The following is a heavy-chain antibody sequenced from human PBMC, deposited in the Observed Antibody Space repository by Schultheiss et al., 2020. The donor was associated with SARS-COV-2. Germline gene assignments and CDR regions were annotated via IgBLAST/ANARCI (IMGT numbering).Heavy chain of an antibody. V-gene: IGHV4-39*01. D-gene: IGHD1-26*01. J-gene: IGHJ4*02. Sequence: SETLSLTCTVSGGSISSSSYYWGWIRQPPGKGLEWIGSIYYSGSTYYNPSLKSRVTISVDTSKNQFSLKLSSVTAADTAVYYCARSRIVGALYYFDYWGQGTLVTVSS. CDR2: IYYSGST. CDR1: GGSISSSSYY. CDR3: ARSRIVGALYYFDY.